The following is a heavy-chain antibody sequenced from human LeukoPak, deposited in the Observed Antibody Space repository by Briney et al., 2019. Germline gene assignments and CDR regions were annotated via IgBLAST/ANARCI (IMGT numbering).Heavy chain of an antibody. CDR1: GSTFSDYH. V-gene: IGHV1-2*02. CDR3: ARGEYSNGSPYRLDP. J-gene: IGHJ5*02. CDR2: INPKSGDA. Sequence: PGASVKVSCKASGSTFSDYHINWVRQASGQGPEWMGWINPKSGDAKYGQAFQGRVTMTRDTSISTAYMELNRLRFDDTAMYYCARGEYSNGSPYRLDPWGQGTLVTVSS. D-gene: IGHD3-16*01.